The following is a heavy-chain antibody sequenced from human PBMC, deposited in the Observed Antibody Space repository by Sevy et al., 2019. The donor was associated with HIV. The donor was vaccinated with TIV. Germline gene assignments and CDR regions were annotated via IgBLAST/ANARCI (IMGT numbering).Heavy chain of an antibody. CDR2: IYYSGST. CDR1: GGSISSYY. V-gene: IGHV4-59*01. Sequence: SEILSLTCTVSGGSISSYYWSWIRQPPGKGLEWIGYIYYSGSTNYNPSLKSRVTISVDTSKNQYSLKLSSVTAADTAVYYCARAYTRGNSSGWSYYYYGMDVWGQGTTVTVSS. D-gene: IGHD6-19*01. J-gene: IGHJ6*02. CDR3: ARAYTRGNSSGWSYYYYGMDV.